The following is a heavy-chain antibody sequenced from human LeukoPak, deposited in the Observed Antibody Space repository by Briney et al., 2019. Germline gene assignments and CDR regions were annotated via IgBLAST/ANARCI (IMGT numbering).Heavy chain of an antibody. CDR1: GGSISSYY. D-gene: IGHD6-13*01. Sequence: SETLSLTCTVSGGSISSYYWSWIRQPPGKGLEWIEYIYYSGTTNYNPSLKNRVTISVDTSKNQFSLKLSSVTAADTAVYYCARGVYIAAAQYGYWGQGTLVTVSS. V-gene: IGHV4-59*01. J-gene: IGHJ4*02. CDR2: IYYSGTT. CDR3: ARGVYIAAAQYGY.